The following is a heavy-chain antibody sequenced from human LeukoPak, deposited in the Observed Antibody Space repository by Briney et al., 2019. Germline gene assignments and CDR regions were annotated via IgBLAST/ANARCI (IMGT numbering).Heavy chain of an antibody. V-gene: IGHV1-46*01. J-gene: IGHJ6*02. CDR1: GYTFTSYY. D-gene: IGHD2-21*02. CDR3: ASAPPYCGGDCYYYYYGMDV. CDR2: INPSGGST. Sequence: ASVKVSCKASGYTFTSYYVHWVRQAPGQGLEWMGIINPSGGSTSYAQKFQGRVTMTRDTSTSTVYMELGSLRSEDTAVYYCASAPPYCGGDCYYYYYGMDVWGQGTTVTVSS.